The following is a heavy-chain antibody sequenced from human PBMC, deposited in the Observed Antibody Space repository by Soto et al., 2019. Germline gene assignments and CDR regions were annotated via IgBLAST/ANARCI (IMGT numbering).Heavy chain of an antibody. CDR2: IITILGIA. J-gene: IGHJ4*02. V-gene: IGHV1-69*02. Sequence: QVQLVQSGAEVKKPGSSVKVSCKASGGTSGTYTISWVRQGPGQGLEWMGRIITILGIANYAQRFQDRVTITADKSTSTAYMELTGLRSEDTAVYYCARAPYGGDLRSRPLEYWGQGTLVTVSS. D-gene: IGHD2-21*02. CDR1: GGTSGTYT. CDR3: ARAPYGGDLRSRPLEY.